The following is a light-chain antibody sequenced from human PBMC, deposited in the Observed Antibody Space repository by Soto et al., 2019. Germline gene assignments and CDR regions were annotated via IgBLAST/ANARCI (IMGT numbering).Light chain of an antibody. CDR3: SSYTTSSTLLYV. Sequence: QSALTQPASVSGSPGQSITISCTGTSSDVGGYNYVSWYQQHPGKAPKLMIYAVSNRPSGVSTRFSGSKSGNTASLTISGLQAEDEADYHCSSYTTSSTLLYVFGTGTTVTVL. CDR1: SSDVGGYNY. CDR2: AVS. J-gene: IGLJ1*01. V-gene: IGLV2-14*01.